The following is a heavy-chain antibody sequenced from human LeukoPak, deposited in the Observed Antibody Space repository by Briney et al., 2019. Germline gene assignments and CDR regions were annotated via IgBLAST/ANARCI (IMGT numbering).Heavy chain of an antibody. Sequence: GGSLRLSCAASGFTFSSYSMNWVRQAPGKGLEWVSSISSSSSYIYYADSMKGRFTISRDNAKNSLYLQMNSLRAEDTAVYYCARVVSGRAYGGNSTFDYWGQGTLVTVSS. J-gene: IGHJ4*02. D-gene: IGHD4-23*01. CDR1: GFTFSSYS. V-gene: IGHV3-21*01. CDR2: ISSSSSYI. CDR3: ARVVSGRAYGGNSTFDY.